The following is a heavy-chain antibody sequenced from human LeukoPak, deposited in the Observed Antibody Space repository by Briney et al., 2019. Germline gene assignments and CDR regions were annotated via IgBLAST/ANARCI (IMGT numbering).Heavy chain of an antibody. Sequence: SVKVSCKASGGTFSSYAISWVRQAPGQGLEWMGGIIPIFGTANYAQKFQGRVTITTDESTSTAYMELSSLRPEDTAVYYCARKSGYVKGGYFDYWGQGTLVTVSS. CDR3: ARKSGYVKGGYFDY. D-gene: IGHD5-12*01. J-gene: IGHJ4*02. V-gene: IGHV1-69*05. CDR1: GGTFSSYA. CDR2: IIPIFGTA.